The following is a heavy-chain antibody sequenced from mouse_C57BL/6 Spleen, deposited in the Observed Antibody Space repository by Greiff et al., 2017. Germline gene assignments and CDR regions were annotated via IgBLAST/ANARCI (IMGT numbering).Heavy chain of an antibody. CDR1: GYTFTSYW. V-gene: IGHV1-69*01. Sequence: QVQLQQPGAELVMPGASVKLSCKASGYTFTSYWMHWVKQRPGQGLEWIGEIAPSDSYTNYNQKFKGKSTLTVDKSASTAYRQLSSLTSEDSAVYYCARPYYGYDRDWYLDVWGTGTTVTVSS. J-gene: IGHJ1*03. CDR3: ARPYYGYDRDWYLDV. CDR2: IAPSDSYT. D-gene: IGHD2-2*01.